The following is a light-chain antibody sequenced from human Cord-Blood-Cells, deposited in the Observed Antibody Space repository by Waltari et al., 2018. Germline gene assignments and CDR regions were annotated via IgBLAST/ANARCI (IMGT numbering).Light chain of an antibody. CDR1: SGAVGGSNS. CDR2: EVS. Sequence: QSALTQPASVSGSPGQPITISCTGTSGAVGGSNSVSWYQQHPGKAPKRMIDEVSNRPSGVSNRFAGSKSGNTASLTISGLQAEDEADYYCSSYTSSSTLEVFGGGTKLTVL. CDR3: SSYTSSSTLEV. V-gene: IGLV2-14*01. J-gene: IGLJ2*01.